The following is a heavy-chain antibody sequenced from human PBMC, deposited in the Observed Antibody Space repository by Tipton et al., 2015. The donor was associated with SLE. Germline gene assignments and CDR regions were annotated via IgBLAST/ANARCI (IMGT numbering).Heavy chain of an antibody. CDR2: IYSDGST. V-gene: IGHV3-66*01. J-gene: IGHJ3*02. D-gene: IGHD1-1*01. Sequence: SLRLSCAAAGFAVSNIYMTWVRRAPGKGLEWVSVIYSDGSTYYGQSVKGRFTISKDNSKNTVYLQMNSLRVDDTAVYYCGGDTHSGSRADIWGQATVVTVSP. CDR3: GGDTHSGSRADI. CDR1: GFAVSNIY.